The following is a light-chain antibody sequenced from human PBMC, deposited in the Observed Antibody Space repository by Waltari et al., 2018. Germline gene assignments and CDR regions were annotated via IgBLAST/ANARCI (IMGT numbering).Light chain of an antibody. CDR2: YAS. Sequence: AIQLTQSPSSLSASVGDRVTIACRASQDINSHLAWYQQKPGKAPKLLIYYASSLQSGVPSRFSGSGSGTDFTLTISSLQPEEFASYYCQQYKTFPLTFGGGTKVEIK. CDR3: QQYKTFPLT. CDR1: QDINSH. J-gene: IGKJ4*01. V-gene: IGKV1-13*02.